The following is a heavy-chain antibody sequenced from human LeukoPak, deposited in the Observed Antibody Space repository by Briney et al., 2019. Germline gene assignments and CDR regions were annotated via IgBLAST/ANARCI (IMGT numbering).Heavy chain of an antibody. Sequence: PGGSLRLSCAASGFTVSSNYMSWVRQAPGKGLEWVSVIYSGGSTYYADPVKGRFTISRDNSKNTLYLQMNSLRAEDTAVYYCARVFQSQSLGGYSYDWTFDYWGQGTLATVSS. D-gene: IGHD5-18*01. J-gene: IGHJ4*02. CDR1: GFTVSSNY. CDR2: IYSGGST. CDR3: ARVFQSQSLGGYSYDWTFDY. V-gene: IGHV3-53*01.